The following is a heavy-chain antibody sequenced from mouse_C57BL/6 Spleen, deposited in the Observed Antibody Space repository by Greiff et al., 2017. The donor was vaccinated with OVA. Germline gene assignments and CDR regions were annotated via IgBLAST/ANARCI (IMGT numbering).Heavy chain of an antibody. Sequence: VQLQQSGAELVRPGTSVKVSCKASGYAFTNYLIEWVKQRPGQGLEWIGVINPGSGGTNYNEKFKGKASLTADKSSSTAYMQLSSLTSEDSAVYFCARKGGYYAMDYWGLGTSVTVSS. CDR2: INPGSGGT. D-gene: IGHD1-1*02. CDR1: GYAFTNYL. V-gene: IGHV1-54*01. J-gene: IGHJ4*01. CDR3: ARKGGYYAMDY.